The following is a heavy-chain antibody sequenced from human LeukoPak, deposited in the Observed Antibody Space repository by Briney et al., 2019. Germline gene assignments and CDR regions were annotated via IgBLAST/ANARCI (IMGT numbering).Heavy chain of an antibody. J-gene: IGHJ5*02. CDR2: IYYNGNT. CDR3: ARSDCSSTSCWQAWFDP. Sequence: SETLSLTCTVSGGSISSGGYYWSWIRQHLGKGLEWIGSIYYNGNTYYNPSLKSQVTVSVDTSRTQFSLRLSSVTAADTAVYYCARSDCSSTSCWQAWFDPWGQGTLVTVSS. V-gene: IGHV4-31*01. D-gene: IGHD2-2*01. CDR1: GGSISSGGYY.